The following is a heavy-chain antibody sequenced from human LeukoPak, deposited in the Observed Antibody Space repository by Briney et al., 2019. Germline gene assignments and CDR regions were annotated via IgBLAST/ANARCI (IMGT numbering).Heavy chain of an antibody. Sequence: SETLSLTCTVSGGSISSYYWSWIRQPPGKGLEWIGYIYYSGTTNYNPSLKSRVTISVDTSKNQFSLKLSSVTAADTAVYYCAREDPGGLIVGWGQGTMVTVSS. CDR3: AREDPGGLIVG. CDR1: GGSISSYY. J-gene: IGHJ3*01. CDR2: IYYSGTT. V-gene: IGHV4-59*01. D-gene: IGHD3-16*01.